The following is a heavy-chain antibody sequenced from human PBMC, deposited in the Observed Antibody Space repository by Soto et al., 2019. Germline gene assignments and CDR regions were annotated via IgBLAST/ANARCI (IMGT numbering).Heavy chain of an antibody. CDR3: AKDWGIITRGDAFDI. CDR1: GFTFSSYG. CDR2: ISYDGSNK. D-gene: IGHD3-16*01. V-gene: IGHV3-30*18. Sequence: QVQLVESGGGVVQPGRSLRLSCAASGFTFSSYGMHWVRQAPGKGLEWVAVISYDGSNKYYADSVKGRFTISRDNSNNTLYLQMNSLRAEDTAVYYCAKDWGIITRGDAFDIWGQGTMVTVSS. J-gene: IGHJ3*02.